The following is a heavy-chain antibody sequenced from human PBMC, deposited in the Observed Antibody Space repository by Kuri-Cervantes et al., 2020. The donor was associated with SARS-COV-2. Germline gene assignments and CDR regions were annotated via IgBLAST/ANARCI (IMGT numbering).Heavy chain of an antibody. Sequence: SETLSLTCAVSGYSISSGYYWGWIRQPPGKGLEWIGSIYHSGSTYYNPSLKSRVTISVDTPKNQFSLKLSSVTAADTAVYYCARSTDGIAVAGTVNLVYWGQGTLVTVSS. CDR1: GYSISSGYY. D-gene: IGHD6-19*01. V-gene: IGHV4-38-2*01. CDR3: ARSTDGIAVAGTVNLVY. J-gene: IGHJ4*02. CDR2: IYHSGST.